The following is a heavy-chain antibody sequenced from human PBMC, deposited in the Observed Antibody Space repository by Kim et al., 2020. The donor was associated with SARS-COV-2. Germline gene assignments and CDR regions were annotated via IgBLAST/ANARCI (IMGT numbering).Heavy chain of an antibody. D-gene: IGHD6-6*01. J-gene: IGHJ4*02. V-gene: IGHV3-11*01. CDR2: ITNTGVTI. CDR3: ARGGSSSSHEY. CDR1: GFTFSDYY. Sequence: GGSLRLSCAASGFTFSDYYMSWIRQAPGKGLEWISYITNTGVTIYYADSVQGRFTISRDNAKNSLYLQMNNLRAEDTAVYYCARGGSSSSHEYWGQGTLVTVSS.